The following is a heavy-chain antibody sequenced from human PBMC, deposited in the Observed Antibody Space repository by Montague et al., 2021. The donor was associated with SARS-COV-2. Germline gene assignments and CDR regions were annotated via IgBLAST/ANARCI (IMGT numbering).Heavy chain of an antibody. Sequence: SETQSLTCTVSGGSISSSSYYWGWIRQPPGKGLEWIGSIYYSGSTYYNPSLKSRVTISVDTSKNQFSLKLSSVTAADTAVYYCARHGLAGITIFGVVTPRGGFDIWGQGKMVTGSS. CDR2: IYYSGST. D-gene: IGHD3-3*01. CDR1: GGSISSSSYY. V-gene: IGHV4-39*01. J-gene: IGHJ3*02. CDR3: ARHGLAGITIFGVVTPRGGFDI.